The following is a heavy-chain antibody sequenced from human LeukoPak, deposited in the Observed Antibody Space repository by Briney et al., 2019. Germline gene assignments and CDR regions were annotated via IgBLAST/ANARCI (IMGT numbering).Heavy chain of an antibody. Sequence: TSETLSLTCTVSGGSFSSGSYYWSWIRQPPGKGLEWIGYIYYSGSTNYNPSLKSRVTISVDTSKNQFSLKLSSVTAADTAVYYCARDSWFGEQFDYWGQGTLVTVSS. CDR2: IYYSGST. J-gene: IGHJ4*02. V-gene: IGHV4-61*01. CDR1: GGSFSSGSYY. D-gene: IGHD3-10*01. CDR3: ARDSWFGEQFDY.